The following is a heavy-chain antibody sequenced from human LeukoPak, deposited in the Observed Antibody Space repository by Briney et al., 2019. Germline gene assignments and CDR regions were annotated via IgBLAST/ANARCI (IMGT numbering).Heavy chain of an antibody. Sequence: ASVTVSCKASGYTFTGYYMHWVRQAPGQGLEWMGWINPNSGGTNYAQKFQGRVTMTRDTSISTAYMELSRLRSDDTAVYYCARDKGIAAILYYMDVWGKGTTVTVSS. CDR2: INPNSGGT. CDR3: ARDKGIAAILYYMDV. J-gene: IGHJ6*03. V-gene: IGHV1-2*02. D-gene: IGHD6-13*01. CDR1: GYTFTGYY.